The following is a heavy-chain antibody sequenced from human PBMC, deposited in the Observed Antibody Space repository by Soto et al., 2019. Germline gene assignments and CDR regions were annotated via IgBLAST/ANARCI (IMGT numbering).Heavy chain of an antibody. CDR2: INHSGST. CDR1: GGSFSGYY. Sequence: SETLSLTCAVYGGSFSGYYWSWIHQPPGKGLEWIGEINHSGSTNYNPSLKSRVTISVDTSKNQFSLKLSSVTAADTAVYYCARASNYWAHYGSGSYLTHWGQGTLVTVSS. V-gene: IGHV4-34*01. D-gene: IGHD3-10*01. CDR3: ARASNYWAHYGSGSYLTH. J-gene: IGHJ4*02.